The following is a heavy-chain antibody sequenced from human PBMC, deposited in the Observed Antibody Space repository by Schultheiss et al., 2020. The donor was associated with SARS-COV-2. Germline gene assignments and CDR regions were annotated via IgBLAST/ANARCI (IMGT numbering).Heavy chain of an antibody. Sequence: GESLKISCAVSGFTFSSYGMHWVRQAPGRGLEWVAVIWYDGSNKYYADSVKGRFTISRDNSKNTLYLQMNSLRAEDTAVYYCARAPYDSSGYYYGDYYYGMDVWGQGTTVTVSS. D-gene: IGHD3-22*01. J-gene: IGHJ6*02. CDR2: IWYDGSNK. V-gene: IGHV3-33*08. CDR1: GFTFSSYG. CDR3: ARAPYDSSGYYYGDYYYGMDV.